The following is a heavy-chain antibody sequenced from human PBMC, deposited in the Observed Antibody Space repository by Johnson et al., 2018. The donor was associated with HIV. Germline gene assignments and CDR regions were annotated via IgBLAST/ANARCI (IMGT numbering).Heavy chain of an antibody. D-gene: IGHD3-3*01. V-gene: IGHV3-30*09. Sequence: VQLVESGGGVVQPGRSLRLSCAASGFTFSTSAMHWVRQAPGKGLKWVATISYDGINKYYADSLKGRFAISRDNSRNTLDLRMDSLRVEDTAVYYCAGEAYYARAFDLWGQGTMVTVSS. CDR1: GFTFSTSA. CDR2: ISYDGINK. J-gene: IGHJ3*01. CDR3: AGEAYYARAFDL.